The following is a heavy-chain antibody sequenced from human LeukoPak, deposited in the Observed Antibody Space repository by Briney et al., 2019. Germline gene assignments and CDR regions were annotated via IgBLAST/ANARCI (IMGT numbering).Heavy chain of an antibody. CDR1: GGSISSYY. CDR2: IYTSGST. Sequence: SETLSLTCTVSGGSISSYYWSWIRQPAGKGLEWIGRIYTSGSTNYNPSLKSRVTMSVDTSKNQFSLKLSSVTAADTAVYYCARDRYYYDSSGYYVFDYWGQGTLVTVSS. CDR3: ARDRYYYDSSGYYVFDY. D-gene: IGHD3-22*01. J-gene: IGHJ4*02. V-gene: IGHV4-4*07.